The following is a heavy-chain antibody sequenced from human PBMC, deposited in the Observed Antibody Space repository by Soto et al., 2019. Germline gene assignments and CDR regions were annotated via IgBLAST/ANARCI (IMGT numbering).Heavy chain of an antibody. CDR1: GGSISSYY. D-gene: IGHD2-2*01. Sequence: SETLSLTCTVSGGSISSYYWSWIRQPPGKGLEWIGYIYYSGSTNYNPSLKSRVTISVDTSKNQFSLKLSSVTAADTAVYYCAGTDIVVVPAANFDYWGQGTLVTVSS. V-gene: IGHV4-59*08. J-gene: IGHJ4*02. CDR2: IYYSGST. CDR3: AGTDIVVVPAANFDY.